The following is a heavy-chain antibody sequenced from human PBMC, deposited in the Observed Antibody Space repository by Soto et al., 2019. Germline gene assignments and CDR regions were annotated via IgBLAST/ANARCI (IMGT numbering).Heavy chain of an antibody. CDR2: IYYSGRT. CDR3: ASGGWTYDILTGYYL. D-gene: IGHD3-9*01. Sequence: QVQLQESGPGLVKPSETLSLTCTVSGGSIKRYYWSWIRQPPGKGLEWIGYIYYSGRTNYNPSLKSRVTISVDTSKNQFSLRLSSVTAADTAVYYCASGGWTYDILTGYYLWGQGTMVTVSS. V-gene: IGHV4-59*01. CDR1: GGSIKRYY. J-gene: IGHJ3*01.